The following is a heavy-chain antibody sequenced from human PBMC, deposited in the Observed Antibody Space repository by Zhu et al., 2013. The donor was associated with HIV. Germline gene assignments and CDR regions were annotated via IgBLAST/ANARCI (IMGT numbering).Heavy chain of an antibody. CDR2: IIPIFGTA. V-gene: IGHV1-69*01. CDR1: GGTFSSYA. Sequence: QVQLVQSGAEVKKPGSSVKVSCKASGGTFSSYAISWVRQAPGQGLEWMGGIIPIFGTANYAQKFQGRVTITADESTSTAYMELSSLRSEDTAVYYCASEPREYDFWSGNYGMDVWGQGDHGSPSP. CDR3: ASEPREYDFWSGNYGMDV. J-gene: IGHJ6*02. D-gene: IGHD3-3*01.